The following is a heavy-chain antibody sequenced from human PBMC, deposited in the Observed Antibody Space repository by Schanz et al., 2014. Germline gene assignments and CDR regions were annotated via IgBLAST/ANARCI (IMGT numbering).Heavy chain of an antibody. V-gene: IGHV3-23*04. CDR2: ISASGGTT. CDR3: ARKVVATIGGYYDN. Sequence: EVQLVESGGGLVQPGGSLRLSCTASGFGFSSYSMNWVRQAPGEGLEWVSAISASGGTTYYADSVKGRFTISRDNAENTLFLQMNSLRAEDTAVYYCARKVVATIGGYYDNWGQGTLVIVSS. D-gene: IGHD5-12*01. J-gene: IGHJ4*02. CDR1: GFGFSSYS.